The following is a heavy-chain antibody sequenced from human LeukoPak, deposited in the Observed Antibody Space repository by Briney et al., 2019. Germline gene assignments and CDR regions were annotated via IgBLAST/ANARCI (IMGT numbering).Heavy chain of an antibody. V-gene: IGHV4-59*01. CDR2: IYYSGCT. CDR3: AREWRDRDRLNFDY. D-gene: IGHD2-21*01. J-gene: IGHJ4*02. CDR1: GGPISRYY. Sequence: SETLSLTCTVSGGPISRYYWSWIRQPPGKGLEWIGYIYYSGCTNYNPSLKSRVTISVDTSKNQFSLKVSSVTAADTAVYYCAREWRDRDRLNFDYWGQGTLVTVSS.